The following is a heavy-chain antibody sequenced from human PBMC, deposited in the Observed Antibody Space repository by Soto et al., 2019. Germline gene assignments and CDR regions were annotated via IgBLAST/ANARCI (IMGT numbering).Heavy chain of an antibody. CDR1: GGSISSGDYY. D-gene: IGHD3-16*01. J-gene: IGHJ1*01. CDR2: IYYSGST. CDR3: ARDGADIGSQYFQH. V-gene: IGHV4-30-4*01. Sequence: SETLSLTCTVSGGSISSGDYYWSWIRQPPGKGLEWIGYIYYSGSTYYNPSLKSRVTISVDTSKNQFSLKLSSVTAADTAVYYCARDGADIGSQYFQHWGQGTLVTVPQ.